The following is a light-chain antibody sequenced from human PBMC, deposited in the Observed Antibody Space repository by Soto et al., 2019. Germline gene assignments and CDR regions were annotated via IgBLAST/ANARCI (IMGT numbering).Light chain of an antibody. J-gene: IGKJ4*01. CDR3: QQTYSTPQPS. Sequence: IPMTQSPSSLSASVQDRVTLTCRASQSISRFLNWYQQKPGKAPKLLIYAASNLHSGVPSRFSGSGSGTDFTLTISSLQPEDFATYYCQQTYSTPQPSFGGGTKVEIK. CDR1: QSISRF. CDR2: AAS. V-gene: IGKV1-39*01.